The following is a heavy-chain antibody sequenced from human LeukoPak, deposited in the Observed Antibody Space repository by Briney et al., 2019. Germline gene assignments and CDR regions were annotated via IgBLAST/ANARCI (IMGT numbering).Heavy chain of an antibody. Sequence: ASVKVSCKASGYTFTSYYMHWVRQAPGQGLEWMGIINPSGGSTSYAQKFQGRVTMTRDTSTSTVYMELSSLRSEDTAVYYCASQDSSGYDLGYWGQGTLVTVSS. CDR2: INPSGGST. CDR3: ASQDSSGYDLGY. CDR1: GYTFTSYY. D-gene: IGHD3-22*01. V-gene: IGHV1-46*03. J-gene: IGHJ4*02.